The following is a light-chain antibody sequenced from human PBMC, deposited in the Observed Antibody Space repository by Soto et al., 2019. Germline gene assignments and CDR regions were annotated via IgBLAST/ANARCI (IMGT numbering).Light chain of an antibody. V-gene: IGLV1-40*01. CDR3: QSYDSSLSGPVV. J-gene: IGLJ2*01. CDR2: GNN. Sequence: QSVLTQPPSVSGAPGQRVTISCTGSTSNIGAGYDVHWYQQLPGTAPKLLIYGNNNRPSGVPDRFSASKSGTSASLAITGLQAEDEADYYCQSYDSSLSGPVVFGGGTKVTVL. CDR1: TSNIGAGYD.